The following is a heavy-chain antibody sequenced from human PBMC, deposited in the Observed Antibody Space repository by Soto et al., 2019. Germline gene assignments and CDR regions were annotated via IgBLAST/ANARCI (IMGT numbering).Heavy chain of an antibody. CDR1: GFTFSSYA. J-gene: IGHJ4*02. Sequence: GGSLRLSCAASGFTFSSYAMSWVRQAPGKGLEWVSAISGSGGSTYYADSVKGRFTISRDNSKNTLYLQMNSLRAEDTAVYYCAKDRVLRYFDWLLHFDYWGQGTLVTVSS. D-gene: IGHD3-9*01. V-gene: IGHV3-23*01. CDR2: ISGSGGST. CDR3: AKDRVLRYFDWLLHFDY.